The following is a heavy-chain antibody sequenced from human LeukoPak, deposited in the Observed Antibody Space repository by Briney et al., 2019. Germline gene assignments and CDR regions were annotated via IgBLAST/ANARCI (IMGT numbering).Heavy chain of an antibody. Sequence: SETLSLTGTVSGGSISSSSYYWGWIRQPPGKGLEWIGSIYYSGSTYYNPSLKSRVTISVDTSKNQFSLKLSSVTAADTAVYYCVRIQRYSRITNWFDPWGQGTLVTVSS. CDR1: GGSISSSSYY. CDR3: VRIQRYSRITNWFDP. V-gene: IGHV4-39*01. CDR2: IYYSGST. D-gene: IGHD6-13*01. J-gene: IGHJ5*02.